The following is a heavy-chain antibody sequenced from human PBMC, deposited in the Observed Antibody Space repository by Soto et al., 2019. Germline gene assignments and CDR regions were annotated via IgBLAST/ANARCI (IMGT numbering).Heavy chain of an antibody. Sequence: QVQLVQSGAEVKKPGSSVKVSCKASGGTLSSYAISWVQRSPEQGLEWLGGNFPIFGTANYAQKFQGRVTITADEATSTAYMELSSLRSEDTAVYYWARSSSGSNYYDYGMDVWGQGTTVTVSS. CDR2: NFPIFGTA. V-gene: IGHV1-69*01. J-gene: IGHJ6*02. D-gene: IGHD6-6*01. CDR3: ARSSSGSNYYDYGMDV. CDR1: GGTLSSYA.